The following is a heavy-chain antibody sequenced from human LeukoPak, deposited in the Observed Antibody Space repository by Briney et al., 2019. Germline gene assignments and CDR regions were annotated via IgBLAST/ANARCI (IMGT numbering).Heavy chain of an antibody. CDR3: ARDSTGWQADSFDI. J-gene: IGHJ3*02. CDR1: GFTFGNHR. Sequence: GGSLRLSCVASGFTFGNHRMSWVRQAPGKGLEWVADIKQDGGETYYADFVRGRFTISRDNGKNSLYLQMNSLRVEDTAVYFCARDSTGWQADSFDIWGQGTKVTVSA. V-gene: IGHV3-7*01. D-gene: IGHD2-8*02. CDR2: IKQDGGET.